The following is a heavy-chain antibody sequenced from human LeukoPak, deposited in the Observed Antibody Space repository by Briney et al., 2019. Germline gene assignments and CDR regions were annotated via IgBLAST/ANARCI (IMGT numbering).Heavy chain of an antibody. Sequence: GASVKVSCKAAGYNGIDSYIHWRRQAPGQGLEWMGWINAAGGDTLYARKFQGRGTMTRDTSIASAYLELRTLSSDDTAVYFCARDDWDSSALPIHLAYWGQGTLLAVSS. CDR2: INAAGGDT. J-gene: IGHJ4*02. D-gene: IGHD3-9*01. V-gene: IGHV1-2*02. CDR3: ARDDWDSSALPIHLAY. CDR1: GYNGIDSY.